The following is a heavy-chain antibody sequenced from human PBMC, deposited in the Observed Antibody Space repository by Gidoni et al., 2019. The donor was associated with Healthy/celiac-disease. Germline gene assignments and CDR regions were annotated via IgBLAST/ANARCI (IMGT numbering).Heavy chain of an antibody. D-gene: IGHD3-10*01. CDR3: AKVLGAYDSGTYYYYGMDV. V-gene: IGHV3-23*01. CDR1: GFTFSTYA. Sequence: EVQLLESGGGLVQPGGSLRLSCVGSGFTFSTYAMSWVRQAPGKGLEWVSGISGSGGSTYYADSVKGRFTISRDNSKKALYLQMNSLRAEDTAVYYCAKVLGAYDSGTYYYYGMDVWGQGTTVTVSS. J-gene: IGHJ6*02. CDR2: ISGSGGST.